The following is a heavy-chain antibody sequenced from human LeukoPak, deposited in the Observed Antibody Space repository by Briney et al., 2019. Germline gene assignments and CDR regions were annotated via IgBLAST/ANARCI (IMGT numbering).Heavy chain of an antibody. J-gene: IGHJ4*02. CDR2: ISGSGGST. Sequence: GGSLRLSCAASGFTFSSYGMGWVREAPGKGLEGVSAISGSGGSTYYADSVKCRFTISRDNSRDTLYLQMNSLRAEDTAVYYCAKDVRTKRPPPEGFDYWGQGTLVTVSS. CDR1: GFTFSSYG. D-gene: IGHD1-14*01. V-gene: IGHV3-23*01. CDR3: AKDVRTKRPPPEGFDY.